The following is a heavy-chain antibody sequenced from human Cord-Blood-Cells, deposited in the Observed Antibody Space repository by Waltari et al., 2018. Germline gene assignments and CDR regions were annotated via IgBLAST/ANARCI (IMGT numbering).Heavy chain of an antibody. CDR3: AIARGRDFDY. V-gene: IGHV4-34*01. CDR2: INHSGST. CDR1: GGSFSGYY. J-gene: IGHJ4*02. D-gene: IGHD2-15*01. Sequence: QVQLQQWGAGLLKPSDTLSLTCAVYGGSFSGYYWSWIRQPPGKGLEWIGEINHSGSTNYNPSLKSRVTISVDTSKNQFSLKLSSVTAADTAVYYCAIARGRDFDYWGQGTLVTVSS.